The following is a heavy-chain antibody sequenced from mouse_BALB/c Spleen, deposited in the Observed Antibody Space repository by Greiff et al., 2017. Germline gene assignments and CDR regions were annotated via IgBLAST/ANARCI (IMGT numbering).Heavy chain of an antibody. Sequence: VQLQQSGPELVKPGASVKIPCKASGYTFTDYNMDWVKQSHGKSLEWIGDINPNNGGTIYNQKFKGKATLTVDNSSSTAYMELRSLTSEDTAVYYCARSEWYYAMEDWGQGTSVTVAS. CDR3: ARSEWYYAMED. J-gene: IGHJ4*01. D-gene: IGHD1-3*01. CDR1: GYTFTDYN. CDR2: INPNNGGT. V-gene: IGHV1-18*01.